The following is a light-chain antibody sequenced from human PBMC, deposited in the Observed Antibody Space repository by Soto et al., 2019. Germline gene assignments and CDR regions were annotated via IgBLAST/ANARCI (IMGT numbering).Light chain of an antibody. Sequence: ELVLTQSPATLPLSPGERATLSCRASQRVSSYLAWYQQKPGQAPRLLIYDASNRATGIPARFSGSGSGTDFTLTISSLEPEDFAVYYCQQRSNWPPYTFGQGTKLEIK. J-gene: IGKJ2*01. CDR2: DAS. CDR3: QQRSNWPPYT. CDR1: QRVSSY. V-gene: IGKV3-11*01.